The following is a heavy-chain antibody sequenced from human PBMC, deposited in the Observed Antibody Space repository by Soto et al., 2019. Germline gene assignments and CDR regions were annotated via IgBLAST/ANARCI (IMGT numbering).Heavy chain of an antibody. J-gene: IGHJ4*02. CDR1: GYTFIDYF. D-gene: IGHD6-19*01. CDR2: INPKGGGT. Sequence: GASVKVSCKASGYTFIDYFIHWVRQAPGQGLEWVGWINPKGGGTKYAQKFQGRVIVTRDTSINTAYMELSRLKSDDTAVYYCARGPVAVSDWGQGTLVTVYS. V-gene: IGHV1-2*02. CDR3: ARGPVAVSD.